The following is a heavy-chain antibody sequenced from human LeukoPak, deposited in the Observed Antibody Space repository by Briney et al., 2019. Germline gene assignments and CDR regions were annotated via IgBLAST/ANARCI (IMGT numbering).Heavy chain of an antibody. CDR2: ISGSGGNT. CDR3: AKDPYNTAVANTNGWFDP. D-gene: IGHD6-19*01. Sequence: PGGSLRLSCAASGFTFSSYAMSWVRRAPGKGLEWVSSISGSGGNTYYAQSVKGRFTISRDNSENTLYLQMDTLRADDTARYFCAKDPYNTAVANTNGWFDPWGQGTLVTVSS. CDR1: GFTFSSYA. J-gene: IGHJ5*02. V-gene: IGHV3-23*01.